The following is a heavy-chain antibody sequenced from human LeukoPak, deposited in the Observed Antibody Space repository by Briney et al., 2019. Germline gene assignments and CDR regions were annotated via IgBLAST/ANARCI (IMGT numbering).Heavy chain of an antibody. D-gene: IGHD3-22*01. CDR1: GFTFSSYS. CDR2: ISSSRSYI. Sequence: PGGSLRLSCAASGFTFSSYSMNWVRQAPGEGLEWVSSISSSRSYIYYADSVKGRFTISRDNAKNSLYLQMNSLRAEDTALYYCARIDTYYYDSSGYYSAFDIWGQGTIVTVSS. CDR3: ARIDTYYYDSSGYYSAFDI. J-gene: IGHJ3*02. V-gene: IGHV3-21*04.